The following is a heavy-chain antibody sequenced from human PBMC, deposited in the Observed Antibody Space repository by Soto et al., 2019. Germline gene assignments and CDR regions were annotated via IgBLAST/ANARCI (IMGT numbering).Heavy chain of an antibody. J-gene: IGHJ6*02. D-gene: IGHD2-15*01. V-gene: IGHV4-38-2*01. CDR1: GYSISSGYY. CDR2: IYHSGST. Sequence: ASETLSLTCAVSGYSISSGYYWGWIRQPPGKGLGWIGTIYHSGSTYYNPSLMTRVTISVDTSKNQFSLKLSSVTAADTAVYYFARALYCRAGSCSPLRGMDVWGQGPTVTVSS. CDR3: ARALYCRAGSCSPLRGMDV.